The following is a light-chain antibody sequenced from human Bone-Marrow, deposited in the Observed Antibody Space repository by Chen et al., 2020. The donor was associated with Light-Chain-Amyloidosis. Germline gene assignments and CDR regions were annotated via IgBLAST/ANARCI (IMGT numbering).Light chain of an antibody. V-gene: IGKV3-11*01. Sequence: EVVLTQSPATLSLSPGERATLSCRAIQPISTHLVLYQQKPGQVPRLLIYDASTRATGIPARFSGSWSGTDFTLAISSLEAEDFAVYYCQHRGGWPPLSFGGGTKIEIK. CDR3: QHRGGWPPLS. CDR2: DAS. J-gene: IGKJ4*01. CDR1: QPISTH.